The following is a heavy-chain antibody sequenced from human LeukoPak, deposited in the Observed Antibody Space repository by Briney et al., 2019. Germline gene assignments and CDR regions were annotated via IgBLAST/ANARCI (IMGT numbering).Heavy chain of an antibody. CDR2: ISWNSGSI. CDR1: GFTLDDYA. J-gene: IGHJ4*02. CDR3: ARELPGYSSSWYVPAPFDY. Sequence: PGRSLRLSCAASGFTLDDYAMHWVRQAPGKGLEWVSGISWNSGSIGYADSVKGRFTISRDNSKNTLYLQMNSLRAEDTAVYYCARELPGYSSSWYVPAPFDYWGQGTLVTVSS. V-gene: IGHV3-9*01. D-gene: IGHD6-13*01.